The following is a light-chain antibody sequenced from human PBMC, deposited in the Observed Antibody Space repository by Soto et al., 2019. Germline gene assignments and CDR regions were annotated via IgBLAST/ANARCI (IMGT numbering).Light chain of an antibody. CDR1: QSVSSY. J-gene: IGKJ4*01. CDR3: QQRSNWPPT. CDR2: DAS. Sequence: EIVLTQSPATLSLSPGEIATLSCRASQSVSSYLAWYQQKPGQAPRLLIYDASNRAPGIPARLSGSGSGTDFTRTIGSLAPEDFAVYYCQQRSNWPPTFGGGTKVEIK. V-gene: IGKV3-11*01.